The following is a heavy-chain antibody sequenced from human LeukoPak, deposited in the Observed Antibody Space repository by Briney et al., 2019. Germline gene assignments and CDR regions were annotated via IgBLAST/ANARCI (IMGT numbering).Heavy chain of an antibody. D-gene: IGHD3-22*01. J-gene: IGHJ3*02. V-gene: IGHV4-59*01. CDR3: ARCQSKYFYDRGGFDI. CDR2: IYYSGST. Sequence: SETLSLTCTVSGGSISTYFWTWIRQPPREGLERIGNIYYSGSTNYRPSLKSRATISVDTSRNQFSLRLSSVTAADTAVYYCARCQSKYFYDRGGFDIWGQGTMVTVSS. CDR1: GGSISTYF.